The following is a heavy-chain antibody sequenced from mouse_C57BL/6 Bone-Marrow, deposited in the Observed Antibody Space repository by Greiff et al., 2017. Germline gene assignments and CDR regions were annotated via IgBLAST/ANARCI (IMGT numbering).Heavy chain of an antibody. CDR2: ISYDGSN. J-gene: IGHJ2*01. Sequence: ESGPGLVKPSQSLSLTCSVTGYSITSGYYWNWIRQFPGNKLEWMGYISYDGSNNYNPSLKNRISITRDTSKNQFFLKLNSVTTEDTATYYFAREGSRGYWGQGTTLTVSS. D-gene: IGHD3-1*01. CDR1: GYSITSGYY. V-gene: IGHV3-6*01. CDR3: AREGSRGY.